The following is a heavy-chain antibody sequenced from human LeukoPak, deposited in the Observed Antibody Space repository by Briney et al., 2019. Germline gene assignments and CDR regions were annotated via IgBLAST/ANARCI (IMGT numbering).Heavy chain of an antibody. V-gene: IGHV4-34*01. CDR3: ARGGYYYDSSGCQEIDY. Sequence: SETLSLTCAVYGGSFSSYYWSWIRQPPGKGLEWIGEINHSGSTNYNPSLKSRVTISVDTSKNQFSLKLSSVTAADTAVYYCARGGYYYDSSGCQEIDYWGQGTLVTVSS. CDR1: GGSFSSYY. J-gene: IGHJ4*02. CDR2: INHSGST. D-gene: IGHD3-22*01.